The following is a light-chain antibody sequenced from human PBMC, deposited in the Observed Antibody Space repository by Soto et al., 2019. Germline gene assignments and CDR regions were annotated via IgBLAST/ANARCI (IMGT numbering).Light chain of an antibody. CDR3: SSYTSSSTLGVV. Sequence: QSVLTQPPSVSGAPGQRVTISCTGSSSNIGVGYDVHWYQQLPGTAPKLLIYANSRRPAGVPDRFSGSKSGTSASLAITGLQAEDEADYYCSSYTSSSTLGVVFGGGTKLTVL. V-gene: IGLV1-40*01. CDR1: SSNIGVGYD. J-gene: IGLJ2*01. CDR2: ANS.